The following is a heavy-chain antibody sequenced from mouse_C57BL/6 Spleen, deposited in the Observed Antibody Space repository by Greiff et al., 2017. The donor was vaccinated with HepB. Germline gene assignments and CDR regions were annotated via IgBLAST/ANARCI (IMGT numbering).Heavy chain of an antibody. CDR1: GYTFTSYW. Sequence: QVQLQQPGAELVKPGASVKLSCKASGYTFTSYWMHWVKQRPGQGLEWIGMIHPNSGSTNYNEKFKSKATLTVDKSSSTAYMQLSSLTSEDSAVYYCARSGYFERLFDYWGQGTTLTVSS. J-gene: IGHJ2*01. D-gene: IGHD3-1*01. V-gene: IGHV1-64*01. CDR3: ARSGYFERLFDY. CDR2: IHPNSGST.